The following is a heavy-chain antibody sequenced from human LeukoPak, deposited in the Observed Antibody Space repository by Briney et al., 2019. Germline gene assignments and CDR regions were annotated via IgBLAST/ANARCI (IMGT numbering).Heavy chain of an antibody. CDR2: VNADGSST. CDR3: ARVGVGSYNWFDP. Sequence: GGXXRLSCAASGFTFIXYWMHWXRXXPGKXLVXVSRVNADGSSTSYADSVKGRFTISRDNAENTLYLQMNSLRAEDTAVYYCARVGVGSYNWFDPWGQGTMVTVSS. J-gene: IGHJ5*02. D-gene: IGHD2-15*01. V-gene: IGHV3-74*01. CDR1: GFTFIXYW.